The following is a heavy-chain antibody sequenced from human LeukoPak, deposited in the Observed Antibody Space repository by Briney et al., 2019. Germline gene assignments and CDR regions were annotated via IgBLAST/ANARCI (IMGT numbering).Heavy chain of an antibody. D-gene: IGHD4-23*01. V-gene: IGHV3-30*03. CDR3: AATVVPH. Sequence: GGSLRLSCAASGFTFSSYGMHWVRQAPGKGLEWVAVISYDGSNKYYADSVKGRFTISRDNSKNTLYLQMNSLRAEDTAVYYCAATVVPHWGQGTLVTVSS. CDR1: GFTFSSYG. J-gene: IGHJ1*01. CDR2: ISYDGSNK.